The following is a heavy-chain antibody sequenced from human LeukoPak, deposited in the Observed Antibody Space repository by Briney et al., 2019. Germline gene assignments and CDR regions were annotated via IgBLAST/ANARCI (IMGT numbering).Heavy chain of an antibody. CDR2: ISSSSSTI. V-gene: IGHV3-48*04. CDR1: GFTFSSYS. J-gene: IGHJ3*02. Sequence: GGSLRLSCAASGFTFSSYSMNWVRQAPGKGLEWVSYISSSSSTIYYADSVKGRFTISRDNAKNSLYLQMNSLRAEDTAVYYCARGVDTALNDAFDIWGQGTMVTVSS. CDR3: ARGVDTALNDAFDI. D-gene: IGHD5-18*01.